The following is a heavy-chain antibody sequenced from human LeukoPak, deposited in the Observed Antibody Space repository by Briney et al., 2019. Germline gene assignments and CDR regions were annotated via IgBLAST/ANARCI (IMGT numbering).Heavy chain of an antibody. CDR3: ARQDIVVVVAALGDAFDI. J-gene: IGHJ3*02. Sequence: KPSETLSLTCAVYGGSFSGYYWSWIRQPPGKGLEWIGEINHSGSTNYNPSLKSRVTISVDTSKNQFSLKLSSVTAADTAVYYCARQDIVVVVAALGDAFDIWGQGTMVTVSS. D-gene: IGHD2-15*01. V-gene: IGHV4-34*01. CDR1: GGSFSGYY. CDR2: INHSGST.